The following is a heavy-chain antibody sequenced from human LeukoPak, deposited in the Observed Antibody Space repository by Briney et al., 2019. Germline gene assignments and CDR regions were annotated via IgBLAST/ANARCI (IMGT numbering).Heavy chain of an antibody. J-gene: IGHJ3*02. Sequence: ASVKVSCKASGYTFTSYYMHWVRQAPGQGLEWMGIINPSGGSTSYARKFQGRVTMTRDTSTSTVYMELSSLRSEDTAVYYCARDLSQIAAAGIWAFDIWGQGTMVTVSS. CDR3: ARDLSQIAAAGIWAFDI. V-gene: IGHV1-46*01. CDR2: INPSGGST. CDR1: GYTFTSYY. D-gene: IGHD6-13*01.